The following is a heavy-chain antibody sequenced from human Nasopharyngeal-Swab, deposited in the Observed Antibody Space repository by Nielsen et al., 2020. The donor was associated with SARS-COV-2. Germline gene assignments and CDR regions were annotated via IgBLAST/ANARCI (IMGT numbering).Heavy chain of an antibody. CDR2: ISSSSSYI. Sequence: ETLSLTCAASGFTFSNYIMNWVRQAPGKGLEWGSSISSSSSYIYYADSVKGRFTISRDNAKNSLYLQMNSLRAEDTAVYYCARGYSGSYTGDAFDIWGQGTMVTVTS. J-gene: IGHJ3*02. V-gene: IGHV3-21*01. CDR3: ARGYSGSYTGDAFDI. D-gene: IGHD1-26*01. CDR1: GFTFSNYI.